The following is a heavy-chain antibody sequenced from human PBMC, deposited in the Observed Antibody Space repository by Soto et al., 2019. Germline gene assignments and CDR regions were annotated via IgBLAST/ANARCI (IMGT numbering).Heavy chain of an antibody. CDR1: GGTFSTHA. CDR2: IIPISGTT. D-gene: IGHD2-15*01. V-gene: IGHV1-69*01. J-gene: IGHJ6*02. CDR3: ARGYCSGGNCYSGMDV. Sequence: QVQLVQSGAEVKKPGSSVKVSCKASGGTFSTHAIIWVRQAPGHGLEWMGGIIPISGTTYYTQKFQGRVTITADEPTSTAFMELSSLESDDTAVFYCARGYCSGGNCYSGMDVWGQGTMVTVSS.